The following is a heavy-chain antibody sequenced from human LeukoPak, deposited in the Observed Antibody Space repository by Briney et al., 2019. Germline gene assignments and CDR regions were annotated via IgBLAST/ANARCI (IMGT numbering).Heavy chain of an antibody. CDR2: IYRGGST. Sequence: GGSLRLSCAASGFTVSSNYMSWVRQAPGKGLEWVSVIYRGGSTYYADSVKGRFTISRDNSENTLYLQMNSLRAEDTAVYYCARGYYDSSGYYDRGYFDYWGQGTLVTVSS. J-gene: IGHJ4*02. CDR1: GFTVSSNY. D-gene: IGHD3-22*01. CDR3: ARGYYDSSGYYDRGYFDY. V-gene: IGHV3-53*01.